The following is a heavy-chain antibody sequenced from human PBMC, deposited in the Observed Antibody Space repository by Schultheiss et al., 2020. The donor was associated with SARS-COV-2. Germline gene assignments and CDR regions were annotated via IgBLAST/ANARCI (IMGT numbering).Heavy chain of an antibody. CDR3: ARENYYDSSGYYRGMDV. Sequence: KISCKASGGTFSSYAISWVRQAPGQGLEWMGGIIPIFGTANYAQKFQGRVTMTTDTSTSTAYMELRSLRSDDTAVYYCARENYYDSSGYYRGMDVWGQGTTVTVSS. CDR1: GGTFSSYA. D-gene: IGHD3-22*01. J-gene: IGHJ6*02. V-gene: IGHV1-69*05. CDR2: IIPIFGTA.